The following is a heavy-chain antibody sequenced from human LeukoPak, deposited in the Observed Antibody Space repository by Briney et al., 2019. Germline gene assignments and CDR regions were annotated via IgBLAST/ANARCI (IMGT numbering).Heavy chain of an antibody. CDR3: AKAESSRVYGSGSYQNDY. Sequence: PGGSLRLSCAASGFTFSSYAMSWVRQAPGKGLEWVSAISGSGGSTYYADSVKGRFTISRDNSKNTLYLQMNSLRAEDTAVYYCAKAESSRVYGSGSYQNDYWGQGTLVTVSS. V-gene: IGHV3-23*01. J-gene: IGHJ4*02. CDR2: ISGSGGST. CDR1: GFTFSSYA. D-gene: IGHD3-10*01.